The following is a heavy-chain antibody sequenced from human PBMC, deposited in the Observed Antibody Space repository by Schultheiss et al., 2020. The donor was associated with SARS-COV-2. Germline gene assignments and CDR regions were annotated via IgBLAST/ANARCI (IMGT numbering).Heavy chain of an antibody. CDR2: INPNSGGT. CDR3: ARDNDFLYGMDV. Sequence: ASVKVSCKASGYTFTGYCMHWVRQAPGQGLEWMGWINPNSGGTNYAQKFQGRVTMTRDTSISTAYMELSRLRSDDTAVYYCARDNDFLYGMDVWGQGTTVTVSS. D-gene: IGHD3-3*01. CDR1: GYTFTGYC. J-gene: IGHJ6*02. V-gene: IGHV1-2*02.